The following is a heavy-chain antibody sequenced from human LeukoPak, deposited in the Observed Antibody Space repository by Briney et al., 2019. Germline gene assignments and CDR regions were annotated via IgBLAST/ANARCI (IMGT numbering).Heavy chain of an antibody. CDR1: GFTFSSYA. CDR3: AKGLFPTAYCGGDCYPDY. J-gene: IGHJ4*01. D-gene: IGHD2-21*02. Sequence: GGSLRLSCAASGFTFSSYAMSWVRQAPGKGLEWVSAISGSGGSTYYADSVKGRFTISRDNSKNTLYLQMNSLRAEDTAVYYCAKGLFPTAYCGGDCYPDYWGQEPWSPSPQ. V-gene: IGHV3-23*01. CDR2: ISGSGGST.